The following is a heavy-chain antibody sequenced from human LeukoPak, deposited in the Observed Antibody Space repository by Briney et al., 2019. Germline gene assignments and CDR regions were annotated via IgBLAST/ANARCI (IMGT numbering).Heavy chain of an antibody. Sequence: ASVKVSCKAYGYTFNVYNIYWVRQTPGQGLEWMGWVNPKNGGTVYAQKFQGRVTMTSDTSLSTAYMDLSSLRPDDTGVHFCARRYCSGGSCYPDYWGQGTLVTVSS. J-gene: IGHJ4*02. D-gene: IGHD2-15*01. CDR3: ARRYCSGGSCYPDY. V-gene: IGHV1-2*02. CDR2: VNPKNGGT. CDR1: GYTFNVYN.